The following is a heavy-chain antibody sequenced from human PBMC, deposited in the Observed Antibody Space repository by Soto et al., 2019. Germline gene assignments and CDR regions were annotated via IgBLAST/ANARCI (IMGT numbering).Heavy chain of an antibody. CDR3: ARGGRGSDY. CDR2: INIDGSTT. V-gene: IGHV3-74*01. J-gene: IGHJ4*02. CDR1: GFTFSSYW. D-gene: IGHD3-10*01. Sequence: EVQLVESGGGLVQPGGSLRLSCAASGFTFSSYWMHWVRQAPGKGLVWVSHINIDGSTTNYAGSVKGRFTISRDNAKNTLYLQMNSLRDEDTAVYYGARGGRGSDYWGQGTLVTVSS.